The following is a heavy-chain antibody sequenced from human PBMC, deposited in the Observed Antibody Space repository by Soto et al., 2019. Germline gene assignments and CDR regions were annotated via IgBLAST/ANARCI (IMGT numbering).Heavy chain of an antibody. CDR3: AKREYSSSGFYY. V-gene: IGHV3-23*01. CDR1: GFTFCSHA. Sequence: GGALGLSFSASGFTFCSHALSWVRQAPGKGLEWVSAISGSGGSTYYADSVKGRFTISRDNSKNTLYLQMNSLRAEDTAVYYCAKREYSSSGFYYWGQGTLVTVSS. J-gene: IGHJ4*02. CDR2: ISGSGGST. D-gene: IGHD6-6*01.